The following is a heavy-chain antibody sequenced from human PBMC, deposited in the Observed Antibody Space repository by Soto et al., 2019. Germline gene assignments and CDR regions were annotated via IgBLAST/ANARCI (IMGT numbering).Heavy chain of an antibody. V-gene: IGHV1-18*04. CDR1: GYTFTSYG. CDR2: ISAYNGNT. Sequence: ASVKVSCKASGYTFTSYGISWVRQAPGQGLEWMGWISAYNGNTSYAQKLQGRVTMTTDTSTSTAYMELRSLRSDDTAVYYCARDKPQMSSIAARFTPYYYYGMDVWGQGTTVTVSS. D-gene: IGHD6-6*01. CDR3: ARDKPQMSSIAARFTPYYYYGMDV. J-gene: IGHJ6*02.